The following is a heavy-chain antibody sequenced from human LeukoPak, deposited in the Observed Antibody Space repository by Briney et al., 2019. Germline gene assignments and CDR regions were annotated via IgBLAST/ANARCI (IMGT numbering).Heavy chain of an antibody. Sequence: PGGSLRLSCAASGFTFSDYYMSWIRQAPGKGLEWGSYISSSGSTIYYADSVKGRFTISRDNAKNSLYLQMNSLRAEDTAVYYCARDRSWVDTVPGNWFDHWGQGTLVTVSS. CDR2: ISSSGSTI. CDR1: GFTFSDYY. CDR3: ARDRSWVDTVPGNWFDH. J-gene: IGHJ5*02. D-gene: IGHD4-17*01. V-gene: IGHV3-11*04.